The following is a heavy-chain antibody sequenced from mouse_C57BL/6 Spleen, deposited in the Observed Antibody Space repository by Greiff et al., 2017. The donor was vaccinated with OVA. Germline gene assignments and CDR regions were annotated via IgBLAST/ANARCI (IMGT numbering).Heavy chain of an antibody. CDR2: IDPSDSET. CDR3: ARGSSGWAY. V-gene: IGHV1-52*01. J-gene: IGHJ3*01. D-gene: IGHD3-2*02. Sequence: QVHVKQPGAELVRPGSSVKLSCKASGYTFTSYWMHWVKQRPIQGLEWIGNIDPSDSETHYNQKFKDKATLTVDKSSSTAYMQLSSLTSEDSAVYYCARGSSGWAYWGQGTLVTVSA. CDR1: GYTFTSYW.